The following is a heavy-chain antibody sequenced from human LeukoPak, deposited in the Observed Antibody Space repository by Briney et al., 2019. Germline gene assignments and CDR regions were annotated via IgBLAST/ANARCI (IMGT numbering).Heavy chain of an antibody. CDR1: GFSLSTSGMR. V-gene: IGHV2-70*04. CDR3: ARTTPTGYLDY. D-gene: IGHD2-8*02. Sequence: SGPTLVNPTQTLTLTCSFSGFSLSTSGMRVRWIRQPPGKALESLARIDLHDDKIYSTSLRTRLTLSKDTSKYQVVLTMSNMDPVDTATYYCARTTPTGYLDYWGQGTLVTVSS. J-gene: IGHJ4*02. CDR2: IDLHDDK.